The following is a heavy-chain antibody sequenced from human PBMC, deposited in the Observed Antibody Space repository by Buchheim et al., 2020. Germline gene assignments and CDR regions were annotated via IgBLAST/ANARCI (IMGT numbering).Heavy chain of an antibody. J-gene: IGHJ4*02. D-gene: IGHD6-19*01. V-gene: IGHV3-30*18. CDR2: ISYDGSNK. CDR3: AKDHSSGWG. Sequence: VQLVESGGGLVQPGGSLRLSCAASGFTFSSYGMHWVRQAPGKGLEWVAVISYDGSNKYYADSVKGRFTISRDNSKNTLYLQMNSLRAEDTAVYYCAKDHSSGWGWGQGTL. CDR1: GFTFSSYG.